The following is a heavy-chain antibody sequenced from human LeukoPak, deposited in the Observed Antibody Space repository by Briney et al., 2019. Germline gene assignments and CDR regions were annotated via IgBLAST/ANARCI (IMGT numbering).Heavy chain of an antibody. CDR3: ARDPAHSYAYRWFDP. J-gene: IGHJ5*02. CDR1: GFNFDDYG. CDR2: IDRNGDST. Sequence: GGSLRLSCAASGFNFDDYGMSWVRQGPGKGLEWVSGIDRNGDSTGYADSVKGRFTISRDNAKSLLFLQMNNLRAEDTAVYYCARDPAHSYAYRWFDPWGQGTLVTVSS. V-gene: IGHV3-20*04. D-gene: IGHD3-16*01.